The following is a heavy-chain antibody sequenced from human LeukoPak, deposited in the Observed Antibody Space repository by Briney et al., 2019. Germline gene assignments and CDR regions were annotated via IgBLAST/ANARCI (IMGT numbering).Heavy chain of an antibody. CDR3: ARKRGDYFDY. V-gene: IGHV1-69*05. Sequence: ASVKVSCKASGGTFSSYAISWVRQAPGQGLEWMGGIIPIFGTANYAQKFQGRVTITTDESTSTPYMELSSLRSEDTAVYYCARKRGDYFDYWGRGTLVTVSS. J-gene: IGHJ4*02. CDR2: IIPIFGTA. D-gene: IGHD3-16*01. CDR1: GGTFSSYA.